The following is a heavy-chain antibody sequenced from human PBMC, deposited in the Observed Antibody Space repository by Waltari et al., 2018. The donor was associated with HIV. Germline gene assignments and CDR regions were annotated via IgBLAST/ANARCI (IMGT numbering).Heavy chain of an antibody. CDR3: ARYGGARAFDI. V-gene: IGHV4-34*01. CDR2: INHSGST. Sequence: QVQLQQWGAGLLKPSETLSLTCAVYGGSFSDSYWSWIRHPPGKGLEWIGEINHSGSTNYNPSLKSRVTISVDTSKNQFSLKLSSVTAADTAVYYCARYGGARAFDIWGQGTMVTVSS. CDR1: GGSFSDSY. D-gene: IGHD3-10*01. J-gene: IGHJ3*02.